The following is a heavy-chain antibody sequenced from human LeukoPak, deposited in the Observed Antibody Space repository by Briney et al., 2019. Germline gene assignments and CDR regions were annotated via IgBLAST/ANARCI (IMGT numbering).Heavy chain of an antibody. CDR2: IIPIFGTA. V-gene: IGHV1-69*05. Sequence: SVKVSCKASGGTFSSYAISWVRQAPGQGLEWMGRIIPIFGTANYAQKFQGRVTITTDESTSTAYMELSSLRSEDTAVYYCATLYSGSFYYFDYWGQGTLVTVSS. J-gene: IGHJ4*02. CDR3: ATLYSGSFYYFDY. CDR1: GGTFSSYA. D-gene: IGHD1-26*01.